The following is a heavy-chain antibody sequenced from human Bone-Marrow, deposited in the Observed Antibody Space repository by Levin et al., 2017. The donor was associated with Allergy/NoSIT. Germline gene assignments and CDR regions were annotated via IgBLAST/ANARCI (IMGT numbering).Heavy chain of an antibody. V-gene: IGHV3-30-3*01. CDR3: ARSAAYGDYGVSFDY. D-gene: IGHD4-17*01. CDR2: ISYDGSNK. Sequence: GGSVRLSCAASGFTFSSYAMHWVRQAPGKGLEWVAVISYDGSNKYYADSVKGRFTISRDNSKNTLYLQMNSLRAEDTAVYYCARSAAYGDYGVSFDYWGQGTLVTVSS. J-gene: IGHJ4*02. CDR1: GFTFSSYA.